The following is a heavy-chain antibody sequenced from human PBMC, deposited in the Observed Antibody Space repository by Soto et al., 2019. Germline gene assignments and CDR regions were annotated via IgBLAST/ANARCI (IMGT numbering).Heavy chain of an antibody. CDR1: GFTFSSYA. V-gene: IGHV3-23*01. CDR3: AKDLSGYIDAFDI. J-gene: IGHJ3*02. CDR2: ISGSGGST. D-gene: IGHD3-22*01. Sequence: EVQLLESGGGLVQPGGSLRLSCAASGFTFSSYAMSWVRQAPGKGLEWVSAISGSGGSTYYADSVKGRFTISRDNSKNTLYLQMNSLRVEDTAVYYCAKDLSGYIDAFDIWGQGTMVTVSS.